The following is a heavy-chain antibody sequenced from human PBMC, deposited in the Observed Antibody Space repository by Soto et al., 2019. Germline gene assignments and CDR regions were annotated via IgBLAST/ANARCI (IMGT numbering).Heavy chain of an antibody. V-gene: IGHV4-59*08. CDR1: GGSINSYY. J-gene: IGHJ5*02. Sequence: SETLSLTCTVSGGSINSYYWSWIRQPPGKGLEWIGCIYYSGSTNYNPSLKSRVTISVDTSKNQFSLKLSSVTAADTAVYYCARQGRWSTEWWFDPWGQGSLVTVSS. D-gene: IGHD2-15*01. CDR2: IYYSGST. CDR3: ARQGRWSTEWWFDP.